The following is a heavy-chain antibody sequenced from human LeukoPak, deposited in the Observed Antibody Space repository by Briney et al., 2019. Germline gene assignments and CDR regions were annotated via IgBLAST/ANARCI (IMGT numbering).Heavy chain of an antibody. CDR3: ATTPRIGTNWYFGY. CDR2: IYYSGST. J-gene: IGHJ4*02. CDR1: GGSISSGGYY. V-gene: IGHV4-31*03. D-gene: IGHD1-1*01. Sequence: PSRTLSLTCTVSGGSISSGGYYWSWIRQHPGKGLEWIGYIYYSGSTHYNPSLKSRVTISVDTSKNQFSLKLSSVTAADTAVYYCATTPRIGTNWYFGYWGQGTLVTVSS.